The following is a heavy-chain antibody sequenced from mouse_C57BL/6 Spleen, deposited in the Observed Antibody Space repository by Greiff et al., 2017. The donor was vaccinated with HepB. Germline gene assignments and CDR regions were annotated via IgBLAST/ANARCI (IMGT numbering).Heavy chain of an antibody. CDR3: ARSLYGYDGFAY. D-gene: IGHD2-2*01. Sequence: EVKLVESGGGLVQPGGSLSLSCAASGFTFTDYYMSWVRQPPGKALEWLGFIRNKANGYTTEYSASVKGRFTISRDNSQSILYLQMNALRAEDSATYYCARSLYGYDGFAYWGQGTLVTVSA. J-gene: IGHJ3*01. CDR1: GFTFTDYY. CDR2: IRNKANGYTT. V-gene: IGHV7-3*01.